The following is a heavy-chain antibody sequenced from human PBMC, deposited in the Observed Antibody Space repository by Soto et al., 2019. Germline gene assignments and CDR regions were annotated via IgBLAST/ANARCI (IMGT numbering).Heavy chain of an antibody. J-gene: IGHJ4*02. CDR1: GYSFTSYW. D-gene: IGHD6-13*01. Sequence: VESLKISCKGSGYSFTSYWINWVRQMSGKGLEWMGRIDPSDSYTSYSPSFQGHVTISVDKSINTAFLQWSSLKASDTAMFYCARYLYRSNWYYFDYWGQGTLVTVSS. CDR2: IDPSDSYT. V-gene: IGHV5-10-1*01. CDR3: ARYLYRSNWYYFDY.